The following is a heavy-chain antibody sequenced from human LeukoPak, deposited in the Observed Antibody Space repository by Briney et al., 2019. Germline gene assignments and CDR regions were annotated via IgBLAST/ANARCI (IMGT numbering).Heavy chain of an antibody. CDR3: ASSSGWYRYYYYGMDV. J-gene: IGHJ6*02. CDR1: GYTFTSYV. D-gene: IGHD6-19*01. CDR2: ISAYNGNT. Sequence: GASVKVSCKASGYTFTSYVISWVRQAPGQGLEWMGWISAYNGNTNYAQKLQGRVTMTTDTSTSTAYMELRSLRSDDTAVYYCASSSGWYRYYYYGMDVWGQGTTVTVSS. V-gene: IGHV1-18*01.